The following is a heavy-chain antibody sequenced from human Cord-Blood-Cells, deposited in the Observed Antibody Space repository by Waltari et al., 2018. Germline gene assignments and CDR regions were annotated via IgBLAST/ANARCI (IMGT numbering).Heavy chain of an antibody. CDR3: ARIRIVRAFDI. Sequence: EVQLVESGGGLVQLGGSLRLSCAASGFTFISYWMSWVRQAPGKGLEWVANIKQDGSEKYYVDSVKGRFTISRDNAKNSLYLQMNSLRAEDTAVYYCARIRIVRAFDIWGQGTMVTVSS. J-gene: IGHJ3*02. V-gene: IGHV3-7*01. CDR1: GFTFISYW. CDR2: IKQDGSEK. D-gene: IGHD6-6*01.